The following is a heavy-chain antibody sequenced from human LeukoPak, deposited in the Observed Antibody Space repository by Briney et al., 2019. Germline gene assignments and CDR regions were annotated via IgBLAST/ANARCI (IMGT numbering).Heavy chain of an antibody. J-gene: IGHJ3*02. V-gene: IGHV1-18*04. CDR2: ISAYNGNT. Sequence: ASVKVSCKASGYTFTSYYMHWVRQAPGQGLEWMGWISAYNGNTNYAQKLQGRVTMTTDTSTSTAYMELRSLRSDDTAVYYCARDPITIFGVVSNAFDIWGQGTMVTVSS. CDR3: ARDPITIFGVVSNAFDI. D-gene: IGHD3-3*01. CDR1: GYTFTSYY.